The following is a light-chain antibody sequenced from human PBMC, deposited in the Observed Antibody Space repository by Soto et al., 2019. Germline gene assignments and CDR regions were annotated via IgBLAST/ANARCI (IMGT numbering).Light chain of an antibody. CDR3: SSYTVPSPYV. V-gene: IGLV2-14*01. CDR1: SSDVGTYNY. J-gene: IGLJ1*01. Sequence: QSALTQPASVSGSPGQSITISCTGTSSDVGTYNYVSWYQHHPGKAPKLIIYEVSNRPSGVSNRFSGSKSGSTASLTISGLQPEDEADYYCSSYTVPSPYVFGTGTNVTVL. CDR2: EVS.